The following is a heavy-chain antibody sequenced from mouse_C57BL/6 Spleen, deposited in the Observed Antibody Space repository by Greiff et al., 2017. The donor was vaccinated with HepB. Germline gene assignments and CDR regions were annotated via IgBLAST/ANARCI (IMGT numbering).Heavy chain of an antibody. CDR1: GYTFTDYE. V-gene: IGHV1-15*01. CDR2: IDPETGGT. Sequence: VQLQQSGAELVRPGASVTLSCKASGYTFTDYEMHWVKQTPVHGLEWIGAIDPETGGTAYNQKFKGKAILTADKSSSTAYMELRSLTSEDSAVYYCTREEYYYGSSYRFAYWGQGTLVTVSA. J-gene: IGHJ3*01. D-gene: IGHD1-1*01. CDR3: TREEYYYGSSYRFAY.